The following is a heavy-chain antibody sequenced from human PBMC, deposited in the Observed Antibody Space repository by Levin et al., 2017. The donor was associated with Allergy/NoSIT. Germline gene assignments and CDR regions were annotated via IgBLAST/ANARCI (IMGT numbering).Heavy chain of an antibody. CDR1: GGSISSSSYY. Sequence: PGGSLRLSCTVSGGSISSSSYYWGWIRQPPGTGLEWIGSIYYSGSTYYNPSLKSRVTISVDTSKNQFSLKLSSVTAADTAVYYCARVRAAAGLFDYWGQGTLVTVSS. D-gene: IGHD6-13*01. V-gene: IGHV4-39*07. CDR2: IYYSGST. CDR3: ARVRAAAGLFDY. J-gene: IGHJ4*02.